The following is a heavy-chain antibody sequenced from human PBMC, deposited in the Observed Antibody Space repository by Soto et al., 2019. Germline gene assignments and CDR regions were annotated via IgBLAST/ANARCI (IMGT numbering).Heavy chain of an antibody. V-gene: IGHV1-69*13. D-gene: IGHD3-3*01. Sequence: SVKVSCKASGGTFSSYAISWVRQAPGQGLEGMGGIIPIFGTANYAQKFQGRVTITADESTSTAYMELSSLRSEDTAVYYCASNLFFTIFGVAQRRGFAHWGHVTLVFVTS. CDR2: IIPIFGTA. CDR3: ASNLFFTIFGVAQRRGFAH. CDR1: GGTFSSYA. J-gene: IGHJ5*02.